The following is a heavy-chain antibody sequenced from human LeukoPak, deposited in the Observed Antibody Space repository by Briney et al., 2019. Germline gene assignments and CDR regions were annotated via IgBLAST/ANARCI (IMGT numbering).Heavy chain of an antibody. D-gene: IGHD5-24*01. CDR1: GFTFSSYA. CDR2: ISGSGGTT. CDR3: AKEVSSGMATIRPDF. J-gene: IGHJ4*02. V-gene: IGHV3-23*01. Sequence: GGSLRLSCAASGFTFSSYAMSWVRQAPGEGLEWVSAISGSGGTTYYADSVKGRFTISRDNSKNTLYLQMNSLRAEDTAVYYCAKEVSSGMATIRPDFWGQGALVTVSS.